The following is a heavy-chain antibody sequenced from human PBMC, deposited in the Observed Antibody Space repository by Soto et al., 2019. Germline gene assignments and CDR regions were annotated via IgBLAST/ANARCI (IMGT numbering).Heavy chain of an antibody. CDR1: GYTFTGYY. Sequence: ASVKVSCKASGYTFTGYYMHWVRQAPGQGLEWMGWINPNSGGTNYAQKFQGWVTMTRATSISTAYMELSRLRSDDTAVYYCARVQTGDRAFDIWGQGTMVTVSS. D-gene: IGHD7-27*01. V-gene: IGHV1-2*04. CDR2: INPNSGGT. CDR3: ARVQTGDRAFDI. J-gene: IGHJ3*02.